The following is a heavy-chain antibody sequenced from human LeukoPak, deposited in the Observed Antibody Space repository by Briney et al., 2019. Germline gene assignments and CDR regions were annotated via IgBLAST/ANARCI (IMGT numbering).Heavy chain of an antibody. V-gene: IGHV3-33*01. D-gene: IGHD2-15*01. CDR3: ARHNEYCSGGSCYSYVDY. J-gene: IGHJ4*02. Sequence: GGSLRLSCAASGFTFSSYGMHWVRQAPGKGLEWVAVIWYDGSNKYYADSVKGRFTISRDNSKNTLYLQMNSLRAEDTAVYYCARHNEYCSGGSCYSYVDYWGQGTLVTVSS. CDR2: IWYDGSNK. CDR1: GFTFSSYG.